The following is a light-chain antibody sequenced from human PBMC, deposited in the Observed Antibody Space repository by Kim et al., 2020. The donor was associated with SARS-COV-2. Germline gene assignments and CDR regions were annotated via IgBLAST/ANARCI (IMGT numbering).Light chain of an antibody. J-gene: IGKJ2*01. CDR3: QHYKSYPVT. CDR2: GAS. Sequence: DIQMTQSPSTLSASVGDRVTITCRASQSVYDWLAWYQHKPGKAPKLLIYGASTLESGVPSRFSGSGSGTEFTLTINSLQPDDFGIYYCQHYKSYPVTFGQGTKLEI. CDR1: QSVYDW. V-gene: IGKV1-5*01.